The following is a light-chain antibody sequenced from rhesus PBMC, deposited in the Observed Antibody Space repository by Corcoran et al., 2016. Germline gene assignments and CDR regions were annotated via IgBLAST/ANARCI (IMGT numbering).Light chain of an antibody. CDR2: QAA. J-gene: IGKJ4*01. V-gene: IGKV1-22*01. CDR3: LRYSSSPLT. Sequence: DIQMTQSPSSLSASVGDTVTITCRASRSISSWLDWYQQQPGKASQLLIYQAASLKSGVPSRFSGSGSGTDVTLTISSLQPEDFATYYGLRYSSSPLTFGGGTKVEIK. CDR1: RSISSW.